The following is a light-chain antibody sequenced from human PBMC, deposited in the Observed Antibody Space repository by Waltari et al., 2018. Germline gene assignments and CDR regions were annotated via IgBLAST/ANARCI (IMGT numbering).Light chain of an antibody. J-gene: IGLJ2*01. Sequence: QSALTQPASVSGSPGQSITTSSTGTSPAVGNYNIVTWFPPHPANAPTLLIYEGEKRPSGVSSRFFGSKSDKAASLTISGLEADDEAVYYCFSYAVSSTFMIFGGGTQLTVL. V-gene: IGLV2-23*01. CDR3: FSYAVSSTFMI. CDR2: EGE. CDR1: SPAVGNYNI.